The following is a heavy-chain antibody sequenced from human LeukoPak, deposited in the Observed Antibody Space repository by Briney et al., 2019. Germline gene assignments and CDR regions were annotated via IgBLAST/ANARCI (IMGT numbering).Heavy chain of an antibody. D-gene: IGHD6-13*01. Sequence: SETLSLICAVYGGTFSGYYWSWIRQPPGKGLEWIGEINHSGSTNYNPSLKSRVTVSVDTSKNQFSLKLSSVTAADTAMYYCARGYSSSWTNYYYYYMDVWGKGTTVTVSS. CDR3: ARGYSSSWTNYYYYYMDV. CDR1: GGTFSGYY. CDR2: INHSGST. V-gene: IGHV4-34*01. J-gene: IGHJ6*03.